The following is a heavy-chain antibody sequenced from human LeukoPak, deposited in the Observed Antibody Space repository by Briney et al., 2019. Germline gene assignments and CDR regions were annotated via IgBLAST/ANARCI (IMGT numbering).Heavy chain of an antibody. CDR3: ARGRPHGNDY. V-gene: IGHV3-74*01. CDR2: IASDGSST. D-gene: IGHD4-23*01. Sequence: GGSLRLSCAASGFTFSSYWMDWVRHAPGKGLVWVSRIASDGSSTTYADSVKGRFSISRDNAKNTLYLQMNSLRVEDTAVYYCARGRPHGNDYWGQGTLVTVSS. J-gene: IGHJ4*02. CDR1: GFTFSSYW.